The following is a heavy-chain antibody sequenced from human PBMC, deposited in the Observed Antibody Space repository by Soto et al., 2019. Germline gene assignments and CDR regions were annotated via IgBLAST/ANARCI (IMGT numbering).Heavy chain of an antibody. J-gene: IGHJ6*02. Sequence: EVQVAESGGGLVQPGGSLRLSCAASGFTFSDHYMDWVRQAPGKGLEWVGRSRNKANSYTTEYAASVKGRFTISRDDSKNSVYLQMNSLKIEDTAVYYCARGAAAHLGEYYYYGMDVWGQGTTVTVSS. CDR2: SRNKANSYTT. V-gene: IGHV3-72*01. D-gene: IGHD6-13*01. CDR1: GFTFSDHY. CDR3: ARGAAAHLGEYYYYGMDV.